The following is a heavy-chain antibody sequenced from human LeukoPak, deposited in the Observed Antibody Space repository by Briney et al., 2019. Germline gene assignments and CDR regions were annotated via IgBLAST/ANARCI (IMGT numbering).Heavy chain of an antibody. CDR2: VYYSGIT. CDR1: GGSISSYY. D-gene: IGHD4-17*01. V-gene: IGHV4-59*01. J-gene: IGHJ4*02. Sequence: SETLSVTCTVYGGSISSYYWSWIRQPPGKGLEWIGYVYYSGITTYNPSLKSRVTISVDTSKNQFSLKLSSVTAADTAVYYCVYGDYGVFDYWGQGTLVTVSS. CDR3: VYGDYGVFDY.